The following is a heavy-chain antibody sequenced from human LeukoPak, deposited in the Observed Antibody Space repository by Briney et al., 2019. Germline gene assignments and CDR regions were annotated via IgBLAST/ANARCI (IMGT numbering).Heavy chain of an antibody. D-gene: IGHD5-24*01. CDR2: ISSSSSYI. CDR3: ARDGDLRRWLQLRPPYYFDY. Sequence: GGSLRLSCAASGFTFSSYAMSWVRQAPGKGLEWVSSISSSSSYIYYADSVKGRFTISRDNAKNSLYLQMNSLRAEDTAVYYCARDGDLRRWLQLRPPYYFDYWGQGTLVTVSS. V-gene: IGHV3-21*01. CDR1: GFTFSSYA. J-gene: IGHJ4*02.